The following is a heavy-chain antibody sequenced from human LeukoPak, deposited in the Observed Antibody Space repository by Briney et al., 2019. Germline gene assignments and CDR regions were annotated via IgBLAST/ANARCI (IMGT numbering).Heavy chain of an antibody. D-gene: IGHD3-10*01. J-gene: IGHJ4*02. CDR1: GGSISSYY. Sequence: KPSETLSLTCSVSGGSISSYYWSWIRQPPGKGLEWIGYIYYSGSTNYNPSLRSRVTISVDTSKNQFSLKLSSVTAADTAVYYCARSGVGPPVTEPFDYWGQGTLVIV. V-gene: IGHV4-59*01. CDR3: ARSGVGPPVTEPFDY. CDR2: IYYSGST.